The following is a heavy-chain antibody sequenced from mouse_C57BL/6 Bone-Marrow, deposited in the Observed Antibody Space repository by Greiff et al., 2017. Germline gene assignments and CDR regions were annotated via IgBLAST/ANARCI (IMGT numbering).Heavy chain of an antibody. CDR1: GYTFTSYW. CDR3: ARPDGSSYYYYAMDY. D-gene: IGHD1-1*01. CDR2: IHPNSGST. V-gene: IGHV1-64*01. Sequence: QVQLQQPGAELVKPGASVKLSCKASGYTFTSYWMHWVKQRPGQGLEWIGMIHPNSGSTNYNEKFKGKATLTVDKSSSTAYMQLSSLTSEDSAVYYCARPDGSSYYYYAMDYWGQGTSVTVSS. J-gene: IGHJ4*01.